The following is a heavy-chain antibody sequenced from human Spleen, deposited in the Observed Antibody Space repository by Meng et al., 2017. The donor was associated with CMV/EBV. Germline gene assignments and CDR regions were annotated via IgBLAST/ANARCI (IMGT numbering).Heavy chain of an antibody. CDR3: ARGDSSTTWLVFDY. V-gene: IGHV3-23*01. D-gene: IGHD6-13*01. CDR1: GFTFNNYA. Sequence: GESLKISCSASGFTFNNYAMTWVRQAPGKGLEWVSTILGTGATYYADYVKGRFTISRDDSRNTLFLQMNSLRDEDTAVFYCARGDSSTTWLVFDYWGLGTLVTRLL. CDR2: ILGTGAT. J-gene: IGHJ4*02.